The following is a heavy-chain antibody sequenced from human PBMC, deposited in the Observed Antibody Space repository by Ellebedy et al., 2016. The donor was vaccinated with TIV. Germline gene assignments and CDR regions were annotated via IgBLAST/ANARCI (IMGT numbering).Heavy chain of an antibody. CDR3: ARGITVADSRGFFYYYGLDV. D-gene: IGHD6-19*01. V-gene: IGHV3-66*01. CDR1: GFTVSGNY. J-gene: IGHJ6*02. Sequence: GESLKISCAASGFTVSGNYMSWVRQAPGKGLEWVSVIYSDGSTFYADSVKGRLAISRDSSKNTLYLQMSRLRAEDTAVYYCARGITVADSRGFFYYYGLDVWGQGTTVTVFS. CDR2: IYSDGST.